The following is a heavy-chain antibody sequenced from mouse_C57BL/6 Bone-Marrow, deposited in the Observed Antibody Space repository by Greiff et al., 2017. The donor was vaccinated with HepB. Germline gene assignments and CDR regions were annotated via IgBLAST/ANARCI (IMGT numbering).Heavy chain of an antibody. CDR2: IDPSDSET. CDR3: ARFGGYFFYYAMDY. Sequence: QVQLQQPGAELVRPGSSVKLSCKASGYTFTSYWMHWVKQRPIQGLEWIGNIDPSDSETHYNQKFKDKATLTVDKSSSTAYMQLSSLTSEDSAVYYCARFGGYFFYYAMDYWGQGTSVTGSS. V-gene: IGHV1-52*01. D-gene: IGHD2-3*01. J-gene: IGHJ4*01. CDR1: GYTFTSYW.